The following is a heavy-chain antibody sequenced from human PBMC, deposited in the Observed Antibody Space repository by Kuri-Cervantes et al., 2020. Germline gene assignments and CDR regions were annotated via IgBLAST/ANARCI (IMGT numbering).Heavy chain of an antibody. V-gene: IGHV3-48*02. J-gene: IGHJ3*02. CDR2: ISSSSSTI. Sequence: GESLKISSAASGFTFSSYSMNWVRQAPGKGLEWVSYISSSSSTIYYADSVKGRFTISRDNAKNSLYMQMNSLRDEDTAVYYCARGVERSPDAFDIWGQGTMVTVSS. CDR1: GFTFSSYS. D-gene: IGHD1-1*01. CDR3: ARGVERSPDAFDI.